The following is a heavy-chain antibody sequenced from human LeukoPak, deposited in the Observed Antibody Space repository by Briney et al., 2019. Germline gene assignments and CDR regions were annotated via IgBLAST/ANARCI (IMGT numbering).Heavy chain of an antibody. Sequence: GGSLRLFCAASGFTFSSYSMNWVRQAPGKGLEWVSYISSSSSTIYYADSVKGRFTISRDNAKNSLYLQMNSLRAEDTAVYYCARAHGDYYDSSGYYWGRGTLVTVSS. D-gene: IGHD3-22*01. CDR3: ARAHGDYYDSSGYY. CDR2: ISSSSSTI. V-gene: IGHV3-48*01. J-gene: IGHJ4*02. CDR1: GFTFSSYS.